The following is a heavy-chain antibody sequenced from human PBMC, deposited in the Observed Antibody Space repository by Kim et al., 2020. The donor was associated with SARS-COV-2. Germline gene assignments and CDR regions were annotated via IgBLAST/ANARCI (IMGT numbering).Heavy chain of an antibody. CDR2: IKQDGSEK. D-gene: IGHD5-18*01. CDR3: ARVDPWAAMGETYDY. Sequence: GGSLRLSCAASGFTFSSYWMSWVRQAPGKGLEWVANIKQDGSEKYYVDSVKGRFTISRDNAKNSLYLQMNSLRAEDTAVYYCARVDPWAAMGETYDYWGQGTLVTVSS. J-gene: IGHJ4*02. CDR1: GFTFSSYW. V-gene: IGHV3-7*03.